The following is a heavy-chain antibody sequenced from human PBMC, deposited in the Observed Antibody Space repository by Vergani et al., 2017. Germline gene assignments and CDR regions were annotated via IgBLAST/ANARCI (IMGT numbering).Heavy chain of an antibody. CDR2: IYYTGSA. CDR1: GGSISSSSHF. J-gene: IGHJ6*02. D-gene: IGHD3-16*01. CDR3: ARHDSGHYDASYYGLDV. Sequence: QLQLHKSGPGLVKPSETLSLTCTLSGGSISSSSHFWGWLRQTPGKRLEWIGSIYYTGSAYYNPSLKSRVSISVDASKNQFSLKLSSVTAADSAVYYCARHDSGHYDASYYGLDVWGQGTTVTVSS. V-gene: IGHV4-39*01.